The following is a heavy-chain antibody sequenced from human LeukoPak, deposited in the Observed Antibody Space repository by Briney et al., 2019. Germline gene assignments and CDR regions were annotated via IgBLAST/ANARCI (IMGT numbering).Heavy chain of an antibody. V-gene: IGHV4-39*07. CDR1: GGSISSSSYY. CDR2: IYYSGST. Sequence: SETLSLTCTVSGGSISSSSYYWGWIRQPPGKGLEWIGSIYYSGSTYYNPSLKSRVTISVDTSKNQFSLKLSSVTAADTAVYYCARTGTYGDYAEYWGQGTLVTVSS. CDR3: ARTGTYGDYAEY. J-gene: IGHJ4*02. D-gene: IGHD4-17*01.